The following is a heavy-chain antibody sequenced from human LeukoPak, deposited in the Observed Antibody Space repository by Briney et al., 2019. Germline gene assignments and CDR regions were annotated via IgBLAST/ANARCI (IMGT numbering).Heavy chain of an antibody. D-gene: IGHD5-12*01. CDR1: GHIFTSYG. Sequence: ASVRVSCKTSGHIFTSYGFTWVRQAPGRRPEWMGWVSAYNFATDYAWKFKGRVTMTADTSTGTVYMDLRSLRGDDTAIYYCARCWSFDRGYCDFWGQGTQVIVSS. CDR2: VSAYNFAT. V-gene: IGHV1-18*01. CDR3: ARCWSFDRGYCDF. J-gene: IGHJ4*02.